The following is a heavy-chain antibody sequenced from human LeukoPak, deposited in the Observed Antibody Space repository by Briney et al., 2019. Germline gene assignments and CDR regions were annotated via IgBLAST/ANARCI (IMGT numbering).Heavy chain of an antibody. CDR1: GYTFPKYA. V-gene: IGHV7-4-1*02. Sequence: ASVKVSCQGCGYTFPKYAISWVRQAPGQGLEYMGCIHTNTGNPTYPQGFTGRFVFSLDTYVSTAYLQISSLKAEDSAIYFCANCYDSSGFFAYWGQGTLVTVSS. CDR2: IHTNTGNP. CDR3: ANCYDSSGFFAY. J-gene: IGHJ4*02. D-gene: IGHD3-22*01.